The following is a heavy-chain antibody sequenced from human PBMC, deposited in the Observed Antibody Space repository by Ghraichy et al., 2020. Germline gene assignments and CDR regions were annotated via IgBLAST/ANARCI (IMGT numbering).Heavy chain of an antibody. D-gene: IGHD5-12*01. CDR3: ARANGYSGYGMDV. J-gene: IGHJ6*02. Sequence: LSLTCAASGFTFSDYYMSWIRQAPGKGLEWVSYISSSSSYTNYADSVKGRFTISRDNAKNSLYLQMNSLRAEDTAVYYCARANGYSGYGMDVWGQGTTVTVSS. V-gene: IGHV3-11*06. CDR2: ISSSSSYT. CDR1: GFTFSDYY.